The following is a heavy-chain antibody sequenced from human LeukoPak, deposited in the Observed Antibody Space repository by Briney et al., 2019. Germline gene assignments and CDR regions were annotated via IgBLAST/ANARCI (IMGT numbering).Heavy chain of an antibody. CDR3: ARDPSRAYGMDV. CDR2: ISSSSSYI. J-gene: IGHJ6*02. CDR1: GFTFSSYS. V-gene: IGHV3-21*01. Sequence: GGSLRLSCAASGFTFSSYSMNWVRQAPGKGLEWVSSISSSSSYIYYADSVKGRFTISRDNAKNSLYLQMNSLRAEDTAVYYCARDPSRAYGMDVWGQGTTVTVSS.